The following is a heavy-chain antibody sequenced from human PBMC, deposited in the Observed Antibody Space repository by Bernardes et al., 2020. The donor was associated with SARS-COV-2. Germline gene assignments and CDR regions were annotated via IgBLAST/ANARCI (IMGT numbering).Heavy chain of an antibody. J-gene: IGHJ5*02. CDR3: VRVCSGGTCYGRFGP. Sequence: GGSLRLSCAASGFSFSTSWVHWVRQTPGKGLVWVSRINSDGSVIDYADSVKGRFTTSRDNAKNTVYLQMNSLRVEDTAVYYCVRVCSGGTCYGRFGPWGQGTLVTVSS. CDR1: GFSFSTSW. V-gene: IGHV3-74*01. CDR2: INSDGSVI. D-gene: IGHD2-15*01.